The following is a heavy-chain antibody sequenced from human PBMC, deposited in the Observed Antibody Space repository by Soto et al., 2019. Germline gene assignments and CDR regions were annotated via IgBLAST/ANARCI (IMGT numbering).Heavy chain of an antibody. CDR2: IWYDGSNK. D-gene: IGHD1-1*01. J-gene: IGHJ6*02. V-gene: IGHV3-33*01. CDR3: AREERSYGMDV. CDR1: GFTFSSYG. Sequence: GGSLRLSCAASGFTFSSYGMHWVRQAPGKGLEWVAVIWYDGSNKYYADSVKGRFTISRENAKNSLYLQMNSLRAEDTAVYYCAREERSYGMDVWGQGTTVTVSS.